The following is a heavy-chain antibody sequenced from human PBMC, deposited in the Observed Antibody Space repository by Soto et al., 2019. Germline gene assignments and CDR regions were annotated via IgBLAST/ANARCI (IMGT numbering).Heavy chain of an antibody. V-gene: IGHV3-30*18. D-gene: IGHD1-26*01. CDR1: GFTFSSYG. J-gene: IGHJ4*02. CDR3: AKDRESYVHY. Sequence: QVQLVESGGGVVQPGRSLRLSCAASGFTFSSYGMHWVRQAPGKGLEWVAVISYDGSNKYYADSVKGRFTISRDNSKNTLDLQMNSLRAEDTAVYYCAKDRESYVHYWGQGTLVTVSS. CDR2: ISYDGSNK.